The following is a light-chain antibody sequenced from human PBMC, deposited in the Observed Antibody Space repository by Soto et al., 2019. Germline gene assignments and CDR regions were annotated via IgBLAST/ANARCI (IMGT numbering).Light chain of an antibody. CDR3: QQYNNWPRT. CDR2: GAS. Sequence: EIVMTQSPATLSVSPGERATLSCRASQSVSSNLAWYQQKPGQAPRPLIYGASTRATGIPARFSGSGSGTEFTLTINSLQSEDFAVYYCQQYNNWPRTFGQGTKV. V-gene: IGKV3-15*01. CDR1: QSVSSN. J-gene: IGKJ1*01.